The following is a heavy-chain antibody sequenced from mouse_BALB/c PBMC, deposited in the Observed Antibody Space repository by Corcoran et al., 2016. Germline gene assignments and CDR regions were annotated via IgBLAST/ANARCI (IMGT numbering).Heavy chain of an antibody. J-gene: IGHJ4*01. CDR2: INTYTGEP. Sequence: QIQLVQSGPELKKPGATVKISCKASGYTFTNSGMNWVKQAPGKGLTWMGWINTYTGEPTYADDFKGRFAFSLETSARTAYLQINNLKNEDMATYFCASRGYKNAMDYWGQATSVTVSS. V-gene: IGHV9-1*02. CDR3: ASRGYKNAMDY. D-gene: IGHD1-3*01. CDR1: GYTFTNSG.